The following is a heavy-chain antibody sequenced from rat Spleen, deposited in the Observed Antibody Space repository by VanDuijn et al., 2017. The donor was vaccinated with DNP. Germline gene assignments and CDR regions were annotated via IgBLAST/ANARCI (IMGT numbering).Heavy chain of an antibody. J-gene: IGHJ2*01. V-gene: IGHV5-25*01. D-gene: IGHD1-12*02. Sequence: EVKFVESGGGLVQPGRSLKLSCVASGFNFNDYWMGWVRQAPTKGLEWVASISPSGGSTYYRDSVKGRFTISRDNAESTLYLQMDSLRSEDTATYYCARQGNYYYGSYYFDYWGQGVMVTVSP. CDR2: ISPSGGST. CDR1: GFNFNDYW. CDR3: ARQGNYYYGSYYFDY.